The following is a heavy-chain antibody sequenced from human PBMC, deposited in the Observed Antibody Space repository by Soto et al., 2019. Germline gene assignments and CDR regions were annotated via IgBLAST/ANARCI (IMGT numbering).Heavy chain of an antibody. D-gene: IGHD6-19*01. CDR3: ARDRGVAPPVAGNTHYYYYMDV. V-gene: IGHV1-18*01. Sequence: QDQLVQSGVEVKKPGASVKVSCKASGYSFTNYGITWVRQAPGQGLEWMGWISAYNGNTNYAQKFQGRVTMPTAASTSTAYLELRSLRSDDTAVYYCARDRGVAPPVAGNTHYYYYMDVWGTGTTVTVSS. CDR1: GYSFTNYG. CDR2: ISAYNGNT. J-gene: IGHJ6*03.